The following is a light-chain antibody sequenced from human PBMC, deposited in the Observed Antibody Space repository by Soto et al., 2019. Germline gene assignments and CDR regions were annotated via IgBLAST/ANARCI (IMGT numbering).Light chain of an antibody. CDR1: QSISSY. CDR2: DAS. V-gene: IGKV3-11*01. Sequence: TQSPSTLSSSLGDSVTITCRASQSISSYLAWYQQKHGQAPRLLIYDASNTATGIPASFSGSGSGTDFTLTISSLEPEDFAVYYCKQRSNRITFGRGTRLDIK. J-gene: IGKJ5*01. CDR3: KQRSNRIT.